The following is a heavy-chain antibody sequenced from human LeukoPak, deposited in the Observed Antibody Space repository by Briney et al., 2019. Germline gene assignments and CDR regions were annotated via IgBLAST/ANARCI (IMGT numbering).Heavy chain of an antibody. V-gene: IGHV4-34*01. J-gene: IGHJ3*02. CDR3: ARSVGSGWYLDAFDI. D-gene: IGHD6-19*01. CDR1: GGSFSGYY. Sequence: SETLSLTCAVYGGSFSGYYWSWIRQPPGKELEWIGEINHSGSTNYNPSLKSRVTISVDTSKNQFSLKLSSVTAADTAVYYCARSVGSGWYLDAFDIWGQGTMVTVSS. CDR2: INHSGST.